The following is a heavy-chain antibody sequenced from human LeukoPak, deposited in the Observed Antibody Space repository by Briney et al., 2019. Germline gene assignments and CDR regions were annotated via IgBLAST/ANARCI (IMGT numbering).Heavy chain of an antibody. D-gene: IGHD2/OR15-2a*01. V-gene: IGHV3-30*02. Sequence: GGSLRLSCAASGFTFSSYGMHWVRQAPGKGLEWVAFIRYDGSNKYYADSVKGRFTISRDNSKNTLYLQMNSLRAEDTAVYYCAKDSSYFLRYYDYWGQGTLVTVSS. CDR1: GFTFSSYG. J-gene: IGHJ4*02. CDR2: IRYDGSNK. CDR3: AKDSSYFLRYYDY.